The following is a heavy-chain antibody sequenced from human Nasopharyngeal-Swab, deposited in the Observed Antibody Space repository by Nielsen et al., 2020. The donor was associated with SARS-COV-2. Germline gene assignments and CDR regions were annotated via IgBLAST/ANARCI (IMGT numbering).Heavy chain of an antibody. V-gene: IGHV1-8*01. J-gene: IGHJ6*03. D-gene: IGHD4/OR15-4a*01. Sequence: WVRQAPGQGLEWMGWMNPNSGNTGYAQKFQGRVTMTRNTSIGTAYMELSSLRSEDTAVYYCARVLTVRDYYYYYMDVWGKGTTVTVSS. CDR3: ARVLTVRDYYYYYMDV. CDR2: MNPNSGNT.